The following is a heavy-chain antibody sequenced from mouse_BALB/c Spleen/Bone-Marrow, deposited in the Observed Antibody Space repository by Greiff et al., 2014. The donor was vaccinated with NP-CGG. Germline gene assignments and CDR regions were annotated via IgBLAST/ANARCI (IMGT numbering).Heavy chain of an antibody. J-gene: IGHJ4*01. CDR2: IYPGNVNT. D-gene: IGHD4-1*01. CDR3: ARGDWDGDYAMDY. V-gene: IGHV1S56*01. Sequence: ESGPELVKPGASVRISCKASGYTFTSYYIHWVKQRPGQGLEWIGWIYPGNVNTKYNEKFKGKATLTADKSSSTAYMQLSSLTSEDSAVYFCARGDWDGDYAMDYWGQGTSVTVSS. CDR1: GYTFTSYY.